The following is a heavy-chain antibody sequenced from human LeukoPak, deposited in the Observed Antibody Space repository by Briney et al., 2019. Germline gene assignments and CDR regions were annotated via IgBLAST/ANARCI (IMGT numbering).Heavy chain of an antibody. CDR1: GGSISSYY. J-gene: IGHJ6*02. D-gene: IGHD1-7*01. CDR2: IYYSGST. CDR3: ARWRWNSDGMDV. V-gene: IGHV4-59*08. Sequence: SETLSLTCTVSGGSISSYYWSWIRQPPGKGLEWIGYIYYSGSTNYKPSLKSRVTISVDTSKNQFSLKLSSVTAADTAVYYCARWRWNSDGMDVWGQGTTVTVSS.